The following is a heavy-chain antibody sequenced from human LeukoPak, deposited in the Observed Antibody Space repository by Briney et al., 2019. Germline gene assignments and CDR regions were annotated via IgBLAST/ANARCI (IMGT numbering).Heavy chain of an antibody. D-gene: IGHD3-10*01. CDR3: ARLSGSGSFYDPGNWFDP. CDR1: GGSISGYY. Sequence: SETLSLTCSVSGGSISGYYWSWIRQPPGKGLEWIGFIYYTGSTFYDPTLTSRVTISVDTSKTQISLKLTSVTAADTAVYYCARLSGSGSFYDPGNWFDPWGQGIQVTVSS. J-gene: IGHJ5*02. CDR2: IYYTGST. V-gene: IGHV4-59*08.